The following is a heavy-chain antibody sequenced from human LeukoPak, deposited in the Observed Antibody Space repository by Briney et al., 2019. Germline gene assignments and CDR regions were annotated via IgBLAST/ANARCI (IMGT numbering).Heavy chain of an antibody. Sequence: SVKVSCKASGGTFSSYAISWVRQAPGQGLEWMGGIIPIFGTANYAQKFQGRVTITADESTSTAYMELRSLRSDDTAVYYCARVNVGSSWYRPLRWFDPWGQGTLVTVSS. CDR1: GGTFSSYA. CDR2: IIPIFGTA. D-gene: IGHD6-13*01. CDR3: ARVNVGSSWYRPLRWFDP. V-gene: IGHV1-69*01. J-gene: IGHJ5*02.